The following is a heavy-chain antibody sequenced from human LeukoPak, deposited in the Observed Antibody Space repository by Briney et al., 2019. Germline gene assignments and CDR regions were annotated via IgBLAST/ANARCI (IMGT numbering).Heavy chain of an antibody. Sequence: PSETLSLTCTVSGYSISSGYYWGWIRQSPGQGLQWIGSIHYSGRTFYNPPLKSRVTISLDTSKNQSSLELSSVTAADTAMYYCVRVPVVIVAFDWFDPWGQGTLVTVSS. CDR2: IHYSGRT. D-gene: IGHD2/OR15-2a*01. CDR1: GYSISSGYY. V-gene: IGHV4-38-2*02. CDR3: VRVPVVIVAFDWFDP. J-gene: IGHJ5*02.